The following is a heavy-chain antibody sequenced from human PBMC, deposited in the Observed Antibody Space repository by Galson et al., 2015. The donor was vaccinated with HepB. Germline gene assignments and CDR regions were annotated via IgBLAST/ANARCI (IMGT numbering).Heavy chain of an antibody. CDR3: ARDSGYCSSTSCYWPFDY. J-gene: IGHJ4*02. CDR2: ISSSSSYT. D-gene: IGHD2-2*01. CDR1: GFTFSDYY. Sequence: SLRLSCAASGFTFSDYYMSWIRQAPGKGLEWVSYISSSSSYTNYADSVKGRFTISRDNAKNSLYLQMNSLRAEDTAVYYCARDSGYCSSTSCYWPFDYWGQGTLVTVSS. V-gene: IGHV3-11*06.